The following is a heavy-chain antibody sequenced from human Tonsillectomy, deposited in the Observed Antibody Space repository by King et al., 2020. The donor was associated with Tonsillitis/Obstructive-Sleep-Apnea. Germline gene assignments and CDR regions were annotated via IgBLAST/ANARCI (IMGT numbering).Heavy chain of an antibody. Sequence: EVQLVESGGGLIQPGGSLRLSCAASGFTFSGYWMHWVRQAPGKGLVWVSRINSDGSTTTYADSVKGRFTISRDNAKNTLYLRMNSLRAEDTAVYYCARSILGVDDYWGQGTVVTVSS. J-gene: IGHJ4*02. CDR2: INSDGSTT. D-gene: IGHD2-8*02. V-gene: IGHV3-74*01. CDR1: GFTFSGYW. CDR3: ARSILGVDDY.